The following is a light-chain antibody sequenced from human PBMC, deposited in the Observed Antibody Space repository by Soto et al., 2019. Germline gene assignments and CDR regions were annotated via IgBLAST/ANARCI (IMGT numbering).Light chain of an antibody. J-gene: IGKJ3*01. Sequence: EIVMTQSPATLSVSPGERATLSCRASQSISSNLAWYQQKPGQAPRLLIYGASTRATGIPARFSGSGSGADFTLTISSLQSEDFAVYYCQQYNNWPPDTFGPGTKVVIK. CDR3: QQYNNWPPDT. V-gene: IGKV3-15*01. CDR2: GAS. CDR1: QSISSN.